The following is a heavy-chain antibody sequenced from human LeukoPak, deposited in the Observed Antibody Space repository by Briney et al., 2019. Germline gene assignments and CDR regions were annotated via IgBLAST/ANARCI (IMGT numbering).Heavy chain of an antibody. V-gene: IGHV3-15*07. CDR2: IKSKTDGGTT. CDR3: TTSWSSSTSCYYDY. D-gene: IGHD2-2*01. Sequence: KAGGSLRLSCAASGFTFSNAWMNWVRQAPGKGLEWVGRIKSKTDGGTTDYAAPVKGRFTISRDDSKNTLYLQMNSLKTEDTAVYYCTTSWSSSTSCYYDYWGQGTLVTVSS. J-gene: IGHJ4*02. CDR1: GFTFSNAW.